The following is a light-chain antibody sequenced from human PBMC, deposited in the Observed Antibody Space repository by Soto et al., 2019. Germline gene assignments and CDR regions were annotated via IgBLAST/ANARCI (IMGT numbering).Light chain of an antibody. Sequence: QSVSESPGKTVTISCTGSSGSVASNYVQWYQQRPGSVPTTVIYEDNRRTSGVPERFSGSVDSSSNSASLTISGLRPEDEADYYWQSYASANRGVFGGGTKLTVL. V-gene: IGLV6-57*02. CDR1: SGSVASNY. CDR2: EDN. J-gene: IGLJ3*02. CDR3: QSYASANRGV.